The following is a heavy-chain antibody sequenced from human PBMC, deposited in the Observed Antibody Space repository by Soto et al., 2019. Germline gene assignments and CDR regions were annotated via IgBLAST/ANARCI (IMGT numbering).Heavy chain of an antibody. D-gene: IGHD1-7*01. V-gene: IGHV6-1*01. J-gene: IGHJ5*02. CDR1: GDSVSSNSAA. CDR3: ASSMDGSITGTTGDWFDP. Sequence: KQSQTLSLTCAISGDSVSSNSAAWNWIRQSPSRGLEWLGRTYYRSKWYNDYAVSVKSRITINPDTSKNQFSLQPNSVTPEDTAVYYCASSMDGSITGTTGDWFDPWGQGTLVTVSS. CDR2: TYYRSKWYN.